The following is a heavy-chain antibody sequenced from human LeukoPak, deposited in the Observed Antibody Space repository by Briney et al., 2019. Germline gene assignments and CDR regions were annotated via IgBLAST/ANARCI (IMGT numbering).Heavy chain of an antibody. CDR2: ISYDGSNK. Sequence: GRSRRLSCAASGFTFSSYGMHWVRQAPGKGLEWVAVISYDGSNKYYADSVKGRFTISRDNSKNTLYLQMNSLRAEDTAVYYCAKDFDSGYEVDYWGQGTLVTVSS. J-gene: IGHJ4*02. D-gene: IGHD5-12*01. CDR3: AKDFDSGYEVDY. V-gene: IGHV3-30*18. CDR1: GFTFSSYG.